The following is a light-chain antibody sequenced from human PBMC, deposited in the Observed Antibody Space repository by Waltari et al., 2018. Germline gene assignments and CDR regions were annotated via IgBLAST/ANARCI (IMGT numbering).Light chain of an antibody. CDR1: NIGSKS. Sequence: SYVLTQPPSVSVAPGKTARITCGGNNIGSKSVHWYQKKPGQAPVLVIYYDSDRPSGIPERFSGSNSGNTATLTISRVEAGDEADYYCQVWDSSSDHPGHVVFGGGTKLTVL. CDR3: QVWDSSSDHPGHVV. J-gene: IGLJ2*01. CDR2: YDS. V-gene: IGLV3-21*04.